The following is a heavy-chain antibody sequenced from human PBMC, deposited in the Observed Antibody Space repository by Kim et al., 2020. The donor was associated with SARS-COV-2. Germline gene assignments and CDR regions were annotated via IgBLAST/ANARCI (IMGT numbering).Heavy chain of an antibody. D-gene: IGHD1-26*01. CDR2: ISYDGSNK. V-gene: IGHV3-30-3*01. J-gene: IGHJ6*02. CDR1: GFTFSSYA. CDR3: ARDSGGSHGYGMDV. Sequence: GGSLRLSCAASGFTFSSYAMHWVRQAPGKGLEWVAVISYDGSNKYYADSVKGRFTISRDNSKNTLYLQMNSLRAEDTAVYYCARDSGGSHGYGMDVWGQGTTVTVSS.